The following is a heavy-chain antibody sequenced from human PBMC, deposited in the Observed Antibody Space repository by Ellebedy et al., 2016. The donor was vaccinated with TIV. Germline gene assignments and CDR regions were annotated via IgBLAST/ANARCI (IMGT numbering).Heavy chain of an antibody. CDR2: IYYSGST. J-gene: IGHJ6*02. Sequence: GSLRLSCTVSGGSISSYYWSWIRQPLGKGLEWIGYIYYSGSTNYNPSLKSRVTISVDTSKNQFSLKLSSVTAADTAVYYCARNAWWDIVLGGMGVWGQGTTVTVSS. D-gene: IGHD2-2*01. V-gene: IGHV4-59*12. CDR3: ARNAWWDIVLGGMGV. CDR1: GGSISSYY.